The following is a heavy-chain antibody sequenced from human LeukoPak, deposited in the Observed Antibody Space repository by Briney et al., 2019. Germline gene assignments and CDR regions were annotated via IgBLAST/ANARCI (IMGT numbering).Heavy chain of an antibody. V-gene: IGHV3-53*01. D-gene: IGHD1-26*01. CDR2: VYNANGDT. Sequence: PGESLSLSSAASGFRLSSDYMSWVRRPPGKGLEWVSFVYNANGDTYYSDSVKGRFTISSDNSKNTLYLQMDNLRAEDTAVYYCSTAPAWDLLYYNWGQGTLVTVSS. J-gene: IGHJ4*02. CDR1: GFRLSSDY. CDR3: STAPAWDLLYYN.